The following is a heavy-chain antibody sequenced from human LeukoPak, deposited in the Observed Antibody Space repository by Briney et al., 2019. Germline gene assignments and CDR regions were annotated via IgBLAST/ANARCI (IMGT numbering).Heavy chain of an antibody. J-gene: IGHJ4*02. CDR1: GFTFSRYA. V-gene: IGHV3-23*01. CDR3: AKAMAGSTYYFDS. Sequence: GGSLRLSCAASGFTFSRYAMNWVRQAPGKGLEWVSAISASGDSTYYADSVKGRFTISRNNSKNTLYLQMSSLRAEDTAVYYCAKAMAGSTYYFDSWGQGTLVTVSS. D-gene: IGHD6-19*01. CDR2: ISASGDST.